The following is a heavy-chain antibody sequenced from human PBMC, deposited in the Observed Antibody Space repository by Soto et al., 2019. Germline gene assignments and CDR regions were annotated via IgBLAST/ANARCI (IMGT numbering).Heavy chain of an antibody. CDR2: IWFEGRND. D-gene: IGHD2-2*01. CDR1: GLTFRTYL. CDR3: SRDRGKESRTETYYYYMDV. V-gene: IGHV3-33*01. J-gene: IGHJ6*03. Sequence: GGSLRLSCVASGLTFRTYLMHWVRQAPGKGLEWVALIWFEGRNDYYVESVKGRFTASRDNSKNTLYLQMNSLRAEDTAVYYCSRDRGKESRTETYYYYMDVWGKGTTVTVSS.